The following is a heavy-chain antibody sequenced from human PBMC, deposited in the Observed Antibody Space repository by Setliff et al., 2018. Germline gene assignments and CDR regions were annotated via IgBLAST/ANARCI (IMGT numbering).Heavy chain of an antibody. D-gene: IGHD3-22*01. CDR1: GFTFNGYA. V-gene: IGHV3-30-3*01. CDR2: ISSDGNIK. Sequence: GESLRLSCAASGFTFNGYAMNWVRQVPGKGLEWVAAISSDGNIKFHAESVKGRFTISRDNSKNTQYLQMHSLRVEDTAVYYCAREYYDSSGFSYGMDVWGQGTTVTVSS. CDR3: AREYYDSSGFSYGMDV. J-gene: IGHJ6*02.